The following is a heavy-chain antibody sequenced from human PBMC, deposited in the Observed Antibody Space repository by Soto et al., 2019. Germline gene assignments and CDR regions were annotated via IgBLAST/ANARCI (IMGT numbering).Heavy chain of an antibody. CDR2: INDDGSST. D-gene: IGHD1-1*01. Sequence: HPGGSLRLSCAASGFTFSMYWMHWVRQVPGKGPEWVSRINDDGSSTNYADSVKGRFTNSRDNAKNTLYLQMNDLRAEDTAVYYCTRGPRSTSTGTGAFWGQGTLVTVSS. CDR1: GFTFSMYW. J-gene: IGHJ4*02. CDR3: TRGPRSTSTGTGAF. V-gene: IGHV3-74*01.